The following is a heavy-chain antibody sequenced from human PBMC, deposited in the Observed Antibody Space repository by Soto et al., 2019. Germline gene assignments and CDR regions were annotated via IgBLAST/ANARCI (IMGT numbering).Heavy chain of an antibody. V-gene: IGHV1-3*01. CDR3: ARAYCSSTSCYLTSDY. D-gene: IGHD2-2*01. J-gene: IGHJ4*02. CDR2: INAGNGNT. Sequence: QVQLVQSGAEVKKPGASVKVSCKASGYTFTSYAMHWVRQAPGQRLEWMGWINAGNGNTKYSQKFQGRVTITRDTSASPAYMELSSLRSEDTAVYYCARAYCSSTSCYLTSDYWGQGTLVTVSS. CDR1: GYTFTSYA.